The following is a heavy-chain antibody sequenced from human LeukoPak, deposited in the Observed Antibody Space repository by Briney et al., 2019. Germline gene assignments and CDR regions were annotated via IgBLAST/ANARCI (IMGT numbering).Heavy chain of an antibody. CDR3: ARDPYSGNYGAYYYYYMDV. CDR1: GFSFSDYN. V-gene: IGHV3-21*01. D-gene: IGHD1-26*01. J-gene: IGHJ6*03. CDR2: ITSTGTYI. Sequence: GGSLRLSCAASGFSFSDYNMNWVRQAPGKALEWVSSITSTGTYIFYGDLVKGRFTISRDNAKNSLYLQMNGLRAEDTAVYYCARDPYSGNYGAYYYYYMDVWGKGTTVTISS.